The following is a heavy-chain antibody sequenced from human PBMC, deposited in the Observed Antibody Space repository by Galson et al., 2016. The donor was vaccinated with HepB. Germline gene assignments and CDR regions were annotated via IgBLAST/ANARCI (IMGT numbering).Heavy chain of an antibody. CDR2: IEHDGSGT. V-gene: IGHV3-7*03. J-gene: IGHJ4*02. CDR3: ARDNWGIDY. CDR1: EFTFSSYS. D-gene: IGHD7-27*01. Sequence: SLRLSCAASEFTFSSYSMNWVRQAPGKGLEWVAKIEHDGSGTYYVDSVKGRFTISRDNAENSLYQQMNSLRAEDTAVYYCARDNWGIDYLGQGTLVTVSS.